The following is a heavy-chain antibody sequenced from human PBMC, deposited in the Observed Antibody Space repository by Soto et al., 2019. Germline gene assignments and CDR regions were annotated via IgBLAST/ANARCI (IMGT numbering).Heavy chain of an antibody. CDR3: AKSTRGGSGSPQLKT. J-gene: IGHJ5*02. V-gene: IGHV3-23*01. CDR2: ISGSGGST. D-gene: IGHD3-10*01. CDR1: GFTFSSYA. Sequence: GGSLRLSCAASGFTFSSYAMSWVRQAPGKGLEWVSAISGSGGSTYYADSVKGRFTISRDNSKNTLYLQMNSLRAEDTAVYYCAKSTRGGSGSPQLKTWGQGTLVTVSS.